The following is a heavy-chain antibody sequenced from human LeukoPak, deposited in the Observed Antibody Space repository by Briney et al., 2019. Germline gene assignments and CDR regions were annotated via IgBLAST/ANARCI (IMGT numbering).Heavy chain of an antibody. CDR2: INHSGST. Sequence: SETLSLTCAVYGGSFSGYYWSWIRQPPGKGLEWIGEINHSGSTNYNPSLKSRVTISVDTSKNQFSLKLSSVTASYTAVYYCARGPGGVTTFLDYWGKGTLVTVSS. V-gene: IGHV4-34*01. CDR3: ARGPGGVTTFLDY. J-gene: IGHJ4*02. CDR1: GGSFSGYY. D-gene: IGHD4-17*01.